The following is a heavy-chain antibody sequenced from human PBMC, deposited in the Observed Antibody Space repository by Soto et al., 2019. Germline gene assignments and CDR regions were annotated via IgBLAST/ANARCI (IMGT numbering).Heavy chain of an antibody. Sequence: GGSLRLSCAASGFTFSSYAMTWVRQAPGKGLEWVSTISGSGVSTYYADSVKGRFTISRDNSKNTLYLQMNSLRAEDTAVYYCAKDPPRNYYDFWSGQLDYWGQGTLVTVSS. J-gene: IGHJ4*02. CDR2: ISGSGVST. V-gene: IGHV3-23*01. CDR1: GFTFSSYA. CDR3: AKDPPRNYYDFWSGQLDY. D-gene: IGHD3-3*01.